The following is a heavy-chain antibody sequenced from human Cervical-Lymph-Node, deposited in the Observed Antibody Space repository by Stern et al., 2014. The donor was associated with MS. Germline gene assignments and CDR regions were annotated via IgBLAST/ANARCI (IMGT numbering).Heavy chain of an antibody. CDR1: GYTFDSFD. Sequence: QVQLVQSGAEVKNPGAAVKVSCQASGYTFDSFDINWVRQATGQGLEWMGWMNPETGNTGYAQKFQGRVTMTRNTSTSTAIMELTSLRSEDTAVYFCARGRGTRALNFDYWGQGSLVTVSS. V-gene: IGHV1-8*01. D-gene: IGHD4/OR15-4a*01. J-gene: IGHJ4*02. CDR2: MNPETGNT. CDR3: ARGRGTRALNFDY.